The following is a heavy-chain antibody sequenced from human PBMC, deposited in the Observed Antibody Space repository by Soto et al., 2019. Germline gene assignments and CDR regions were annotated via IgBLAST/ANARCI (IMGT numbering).Heavy chain of an antibody. D-gene: IGHD6-19*01. V-gene: IGHV3-15*07. CDR3: PPLALKYNSDWYEFAD. Sequence: EGQLVESGGGLVKPGGSLRLSCAASGFTFSNVWMNWVRQAPGKGLEWVGLIKSKLDGETIDYAAPVKGRFTISRDDSKNMLYLQMHSLKPEYTGVYYCPPLALKYNSDWYEFADWGQGTLVTVSS. CDR1: GFTFSNVW. CDR2: IKSKLDGETI. J-gene: IGHJ4*02.